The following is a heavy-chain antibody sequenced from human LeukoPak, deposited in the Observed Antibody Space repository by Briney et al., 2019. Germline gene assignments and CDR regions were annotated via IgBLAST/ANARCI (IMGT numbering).Heavy chain of an antibody. CDR2: IYTSGST. V-gene: IGHV4-4*07. J-gene: IGHJ6*03. Sequence: SETLSLTCAVYGGSFSGYYWSWIRQPPGKGLEWIGRIYTSGSTNYNPSLKSRVTMSVDTSKNQFSLKLSSVTAADTAVYYCARDRRYYYDSSGYFYYYYYYYYMDVWGKGTTVTVSS. D-gene: IGHD3-22*01. CDR3: ARDRRYYYDSSGYFYYYYYYYYMDV. CDR1: GGSFSGYY.